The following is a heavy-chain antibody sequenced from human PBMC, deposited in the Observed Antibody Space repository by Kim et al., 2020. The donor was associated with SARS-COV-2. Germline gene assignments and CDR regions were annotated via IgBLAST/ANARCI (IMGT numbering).Heavy chain of an antibody. J-gene: IGHJ6*02. D-gene: IGHD3-16*01. CDR3: ARSKAFGAYYYGMDV. V-gene: IGHV4-4*07. CDR1: GGSISSYY. Sequence: SETLSLTCTVSGGSISSYYWSWIRQPAGKGLEWIGRIYTSGSTNYNPSLKSRVTMSVDTSKNQFSLKLSSVTAADTAVYYCARSKAFGAYYYGMDVWGQGTTVTVSS. CDR2: IYTSGST.